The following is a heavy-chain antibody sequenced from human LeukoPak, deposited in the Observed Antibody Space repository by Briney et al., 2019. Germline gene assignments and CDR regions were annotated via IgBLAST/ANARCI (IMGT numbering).Heavy chain of an antibody. CDR3: ARDPEDIVVVPAAQLPDAFDI. D-gene: IGHD2-2*01. CDR2: ISSSSSYI. Sequence: GGSLRLTCAASGFTFSSYSMNWVRQAPGKGLEWVSSISSSSSYIYYADSVKGRFTISRDNAKNSLYLQMNSLRAEDTAVYYCARDPEDIVVVPAAQLPDAFDIWGQGTMVTVSS. V-gene: IGHV3-21*01. CDR1: GFTFSSYS. J-gene: IGHJ3*02.